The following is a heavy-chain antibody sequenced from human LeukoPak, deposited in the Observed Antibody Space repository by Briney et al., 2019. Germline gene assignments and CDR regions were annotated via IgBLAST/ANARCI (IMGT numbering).Heavy chain of an antibody. V-gene: IGHV3-21*01. CDR3: ARDLGAYYDSSGYYYIY. CDR1: GFTFSSYS. D-gene: IGHD3-22*01. CDR2: ISSSSSYI. Sequence: GGSLRLSCAASGFTFSSYSMNWVRQAPGKGLEWVSSISSSSSYIYYADSVKGRFTISRDNAKNSLYLQMNSLRAEDTAVYYCARDLGAYYDSSGYYYIYWGQGTLVTVSS. J-gene: IGHJ4*02.